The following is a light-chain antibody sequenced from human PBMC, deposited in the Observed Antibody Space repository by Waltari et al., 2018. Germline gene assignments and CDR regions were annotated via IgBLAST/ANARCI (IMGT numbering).Light chain of an antibody. CDR3: QSYNSSNVI. Sequence: NFMLTQPHSVSESPGKTLTISCTRSSGSIASNYVQWYQQRPGRAPITVIYEDNERPSVVPDLFSGSIDSSSNSASLTISGLKTEDEADYYCQSYNSSNVIFGGGTKLTVL. V-gene: IGLV6-57*04. CDR1: SGSIASNY. J-gene: IGLJ2*01. CDR2: EDN.